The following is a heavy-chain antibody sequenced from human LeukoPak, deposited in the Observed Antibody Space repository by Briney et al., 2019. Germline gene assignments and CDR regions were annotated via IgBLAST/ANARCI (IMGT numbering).Heavy chain of an antibody. CDR1: GFTFSGYG. J-gene: IGHJ4*02. Sequence: GGSLRLSCATSGFTFSGYGIHWVRQAPGKGLEWVAVISNDGNNKKYTDSVKGRFTISRDDSQKTAYLQMNGLRTEDTAVYYCARDIGRYYDILIGFDYWGQGTLVTVSS. CDR3: ARDIGRYYDILIGFDY. D-gene: IGHD3-9*01. V-gene: IGHV3-30*19. CDR2: ISNDGNNK.